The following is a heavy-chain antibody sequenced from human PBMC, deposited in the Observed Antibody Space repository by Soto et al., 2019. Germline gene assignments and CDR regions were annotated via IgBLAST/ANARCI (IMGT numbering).Heavy chain of an antibody. Sequence: QVHLQQWGAGLLKPSETLSLTCAVYGGSFSGYYWRWIRQPPGQGLEWIGEINHSGSSNYNPSLKSGVSISVGTSNNQFSLKRGSVTAADTAVYYCARGRGDGYNQHWYFDLWGRGTLVTVSS. J-gene: IGHJ2*01. CDR3: ARGRGDGYNQHWYFDL. D-gene: IGHD3-10*01. CDR1: GGSFSGYY. CDR2: INHSGSS. V-gene: IGHV4-34*01.